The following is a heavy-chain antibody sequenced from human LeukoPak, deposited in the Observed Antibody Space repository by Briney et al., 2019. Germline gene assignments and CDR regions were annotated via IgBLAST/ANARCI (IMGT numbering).Heavy chain of an antibody. CDR1: GYTFTSYD. CDR2: INPNSGGT. CDR3: ARGQGYYFDY. J-gene: IGHJ4*02. V-gene: IGHV1-2*02. Sequence: ASVKVSCKASGYTFTSYDINWVRQATGQGLEWMGWINPNSGGTNYAQKFQGRVTMTRDTSISTAYMELSRLRSDDTAVYYCARGQGYYFDYWGQGTLVTVSS.